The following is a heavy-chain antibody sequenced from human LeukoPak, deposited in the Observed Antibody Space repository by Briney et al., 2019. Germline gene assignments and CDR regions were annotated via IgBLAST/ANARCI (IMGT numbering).Heavy chain of an antibody. D-gene: IGHD6-19*01. Sequence: MTSETLSLTCAVYGVSFSGYYWNWIRQSPGKGLEWVGYIAHSGTTSYKSSLKSRVTISVDTSKNQLSLRLTSVTAADTAVYYCARWDDSAWAFGNWGPGTLVTVSS. CDR3: ARWDDSAWAFGN. J-gene: IGHJ4*02. V-gene: IGHV4-59*08. CDR1: GVSFSGYY. CDR2: IAHSGTT.